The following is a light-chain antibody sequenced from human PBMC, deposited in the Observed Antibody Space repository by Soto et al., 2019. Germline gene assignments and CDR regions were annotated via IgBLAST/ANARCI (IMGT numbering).Light chain of an antibody. CDR1: QSVRRD. J-gene: IGKJ3*01. CDR3: QHRHN. V-gene: IGKV3-11*01. CDR2: NES. Sequence: DIVLTQSQAPLPLSPGERATLSSRPSQSVRRDFAWYQQKPGQPPRLLINNESNRATGIPARFSGSGSGTDFTLTINSLPPEDFAVYYCQHRHNFGPGTKVDFK.